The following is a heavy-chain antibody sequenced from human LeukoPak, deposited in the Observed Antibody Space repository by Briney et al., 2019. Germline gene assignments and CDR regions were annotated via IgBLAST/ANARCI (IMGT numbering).Heavy chain of an antibody. CDR1: GGSISSYY. Sequence: SETLSLTCTVSGGSISSYYWSWIRQPAGKGLEWIGRIYTSGSTNYNPSLKSRVTISVDTSKNQFSLKLSSVTAADTAVYYCARLRGLGPSDAFDIWGQGTMVTVSS. J-gene: IGHJ3*02. CDR3: ARLRGLGPSDAFDI. V-gene: IGHV4-4*07. CDR2: IYTSGST. D-gene: IGHD2-15*01.